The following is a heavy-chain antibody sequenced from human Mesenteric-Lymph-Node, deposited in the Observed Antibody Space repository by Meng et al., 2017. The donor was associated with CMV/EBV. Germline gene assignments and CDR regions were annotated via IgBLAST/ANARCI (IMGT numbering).Heavy chain of an antibody. Sequence: SVKVSCKASGYTFSTYTISWVRQAPGQGLEWMGGIIPIFGTANYAQKFQGRVTITTDESTSTAYMELSSLRSEDTAVYYCARGSMTTVTTHSSGYHYGMDVWGQGTTVTVSS. CDR2: IIPIFGTA. D-gene: IGHD4-11*01. J-gene: IGHJ6*02. CDR1: GYTFSTYT. CDR3: ARGSMTTVTTHSSGYHYGMDV. V-gene: IGHV1-69*05.